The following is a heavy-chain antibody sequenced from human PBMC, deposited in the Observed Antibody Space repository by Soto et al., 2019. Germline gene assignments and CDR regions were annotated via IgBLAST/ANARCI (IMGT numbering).Heavy chain of an antibody. CDR2: IFYSETT. D-gene: IGHD1-26*01. J-gene: IGHJ4*02. Sequence: SETLSLTCTVSGGSISSSYWSWIRQPPGKGLEWIGYIFYSETTNYNPSLKSRVTISIDRSKRQFSLKLTSVTAADTAVYYCARGILYSGSYYGLGYWGQGTLVTVSS. CDR1: GGSISSSY. V-gene: IGHV4-59*01. CDR3: ARGILYSGSYYGLGY.